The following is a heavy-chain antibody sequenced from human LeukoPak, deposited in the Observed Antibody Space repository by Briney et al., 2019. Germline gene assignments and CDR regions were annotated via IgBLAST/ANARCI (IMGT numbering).Heavy chain of an antibody. CDR2: INYSGNR. D-gene: IGHD3-22*01. Sequence: PSETLSLTCSVSGGSISGSHYYWAWIRQPPGKGLEWIAIINYSGNRYYNPSLRSRATISVDTSTNQFSLNLNSVTAEETAVYYCARGYDYWGQGTLVTASS. CDR3: ARGYDY. V-gene: IGHV4-39*01. J-gene: IGHJ4*02. CDR1: GGSISGSHYY.